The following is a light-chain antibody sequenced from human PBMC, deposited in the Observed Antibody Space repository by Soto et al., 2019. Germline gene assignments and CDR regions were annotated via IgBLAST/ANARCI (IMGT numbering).Light chain of an antibody. V-gene: IGKV1-5*01. CDR1: QSISDW. J-gene: IGKJ3*01. CDR3: QESYSSPFT. CDR2: DAS. Sequence: DIQMTQSPSTLSASVGDRVTITCRASQSISDWLAWYQQKPGKAPKILIYDASSLESGVPSRFSGSGSGTEFTLTISSLQPEDFATYYCQESYSSPFTIGPGTRVDVK.